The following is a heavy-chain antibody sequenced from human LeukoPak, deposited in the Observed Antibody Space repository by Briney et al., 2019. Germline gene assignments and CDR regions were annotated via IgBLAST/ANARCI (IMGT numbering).Heavy chain of an antibody. D-gene: IGHD2-8*01. J-gene: IGHJ5*02. CDR1: GYSISNGYY. Sequence: SETLSLTCTVSGYSISNGYYWGWIRQPPGKGLEWIGSISHRGSTYYNPSLKSRVTISVDTSKNQFSLKLSSVTAADTAVYYCARDLYEPPGWWFDPWGQGTLVTVSS. V-gene: IGHV4-38-2*02. CDR3: ARDLYEPPGWWFDP. CDR2: ISHRGST.